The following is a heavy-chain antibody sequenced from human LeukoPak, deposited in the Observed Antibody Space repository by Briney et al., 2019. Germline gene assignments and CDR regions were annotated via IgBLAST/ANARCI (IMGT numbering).Heavy chain of an antibody. CDR1: GGPISSYY. D-gene: IGHD1-26*01. J-gene: IGHJ4*02. CDR3: ARGDSGSYYIPFDY. V-gene: IGHV4-59*01. CDR2: IYYSGST. Sequence: ASETLSLTCTVSGGPISSYYWSWIRQPPGKGLEWIGYIYYSGSTNYNPSLKSRLTISVDTSKNQFSLKLSFVTAADTAVYYCARGDSGSYYIPFDYWGQGSLVTVSS.